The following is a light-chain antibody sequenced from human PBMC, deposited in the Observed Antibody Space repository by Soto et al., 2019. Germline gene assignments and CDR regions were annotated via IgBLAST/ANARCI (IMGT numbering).Light chain of an antibody. CDR3: AAWDDTLTGYV. J-gene: IGLJ1*01. V-gene: IGLV1-44*01. CDR1: SSSIGSNT. Sequence: QSVLTQPPSASGIPGQRVTISCSGSSSSIGSNTVNWYQQLPGTAPKLLIYSNNQRPSGVPDRFSGSKSGTSASLAISGLQSEDEADYYCAAWDDTLTGYVFGTGTKVTVL. CDR2: SNN.